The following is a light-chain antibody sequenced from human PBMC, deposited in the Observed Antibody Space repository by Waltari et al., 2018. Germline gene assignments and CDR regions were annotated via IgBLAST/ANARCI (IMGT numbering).Light chain of an antibody. CDR1: HDIINH. Sequence: IQMTQSPSSLSAALGDTVTITCQASHDIINHFSLYQQKPGKAPKLLIYDASNLETGVLSRFSGSGSGTDFTFTISSLQPEDTATYYCQQYDNVPLTFGPGTKVDIK. J-gene: IGKJ3*01. V-gene: IGKV1-33*01. CDR2: DAS. CDR3: QQYDNVPLT.